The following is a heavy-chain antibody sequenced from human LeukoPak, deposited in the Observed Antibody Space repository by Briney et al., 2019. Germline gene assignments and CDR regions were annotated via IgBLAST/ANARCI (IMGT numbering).Heavy chain of an antibody. CDR3: ARTEGAAPFDN. CDR2: IYPGNSDT. J-gene: IGHJ4*02. D-gene: IGHD1-26*01. CDR1: GYSFGSYW. V-gene: IGHV5-51*01. Sequence: GESLKISCKASGYSFGSYWIAWVRQMPGKGLEWMAFIYPGNSDTRYSPSFQGQVTFSSDKSINTAYLHWRSLKASDTAMYYCARTEGAAPFDNWGQGTLVTVSS.